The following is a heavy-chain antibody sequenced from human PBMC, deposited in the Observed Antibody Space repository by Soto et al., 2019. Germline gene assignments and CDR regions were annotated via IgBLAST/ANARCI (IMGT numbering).Heavy chain of an antibody. D-gene: IGHD5-12*01. J-gene: IGHJ4*02. V-gene: IGHV1-69*02. CDR1: GGTFSSQT. CDR2: IIPFLFGT. CDR3: ATGPDDGSDFCLEY. Sequence: QVQLVQSGAEVSKPGSSVKVCCKTPGGTFSSQTISWVRQAPGQGLQWMGKIIPFLFGTKYAQKFLGRVTITADRYTGTAYMELSSLRSEDTAVYYCATGPDDGSDFCLEYWGQGTLVTVSS.